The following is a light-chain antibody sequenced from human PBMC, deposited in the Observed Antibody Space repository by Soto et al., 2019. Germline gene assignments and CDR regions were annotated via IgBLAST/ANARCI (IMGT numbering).Light chain of an antibody. Sequence: NFMLTQPHSVSESPGKTVTISCTRSSGSIASNYVQWYQQRPGSSPTTVIYEDNQRPSGVPDRFSGSIDSSSNSASLTISGLKTGGEADYYCQSHHSSNRVFGGGTKLTVL. CDR1: SGSIASNY. CDR2: EDN. CDR3: QSHHSSNRV. V-gene: IGLV6-57*01. J-gene: IGLJ3*02.